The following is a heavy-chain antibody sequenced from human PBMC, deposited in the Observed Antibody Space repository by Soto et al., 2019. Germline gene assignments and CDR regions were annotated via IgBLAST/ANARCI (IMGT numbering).Heavy chain of an antibody. V-gene: IGHV3-30*04. Sequence: PGGSLRLSCAASGFTFSSYSMHWVRQAPGKGLEWVAVLSYDVRNKFYADSVKGRFTISRDSAKNTLYLQMNSLRDEDTAVYYCARGYGLRNSLGWFDPWGLGTLVTVSS. J-gene: IGHJ5*02. CDR1: GFTFSSYS. CDR3: ARGYGLRNSLGWFDP. D-gene: IGHD3-9*01. CDR2: LSYDVRNK.